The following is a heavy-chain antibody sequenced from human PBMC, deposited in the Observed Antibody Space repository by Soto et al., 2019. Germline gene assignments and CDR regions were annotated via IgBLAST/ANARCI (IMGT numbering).Heavy chain of an antibody. D-gene: IGHD6-19*01. CDR2: IYNSGST. V-gene: IGHV4-4*02. CDR1: GVSISKCNL. Sequence: SESLSLSCAVSGVSISKCNLWRWLREPPEEGLGGIGVIYNSGSTNYDPSLKSRVTISVDKSKNQLSLKLSSVTAADTAVYYCASSEHCFDAWGQGTPVTVYS. CDR3: ASSEHCFDA. J-gene: IGHJ5*02.